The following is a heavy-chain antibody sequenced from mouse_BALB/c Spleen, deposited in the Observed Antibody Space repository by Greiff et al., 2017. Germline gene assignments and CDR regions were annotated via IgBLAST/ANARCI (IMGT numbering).Heavy chain of an antibody. D-gene: IGHD2-14*01. CDR1: GYTFTSYV. CDR3: AKNRYDGGYFDV. Sequence: SGPELVKPGASVKMSCKASGYTFTSYVMHWVKQKPGQGLEWIGYINPYNDGTKYNEKFKGKATLTSDKSSSTAYMELSSLTSEDSAVYYCAKNRYDGGYFDVWGAGTTVTVSS. V-gene: IGHV1-14*01. J-gene: IGHJ1*01. CDR2: INPYNDGT.